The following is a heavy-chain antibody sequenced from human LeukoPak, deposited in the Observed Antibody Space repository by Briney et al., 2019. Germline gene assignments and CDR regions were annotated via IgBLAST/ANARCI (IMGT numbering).Heavy chain of an antibody. D-gene: IGHD4-17*01. CDR1: GFTFSSYS. V-gene: IGHV3-21*01. J-gene: IGHJ4*02. CDR2: ISSSSSFI. Sequence: PGGSLRLSCAASGFTFSSYSMNWVRQAPGKGLEWVSSISSSSSFIYYADSVKGRFTISRDNAKNSLYLQMNSLRAEDTAVYYCARATVTTKGYAYWGQGTLVTVSS. CDR3: ARATVTTKGYAY.